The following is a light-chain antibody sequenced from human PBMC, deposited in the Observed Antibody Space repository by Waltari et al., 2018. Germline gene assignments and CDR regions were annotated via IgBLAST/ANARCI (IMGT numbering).Light chain of an antibody. J-gene: IGLJ3*02. CDR3: SSYSTSTTLGV. CDR1: SSDVGGYNY. V-gene: IGLV2-14*01. CDR2: DVS. Sequence: QSALTQPAPVSGSPGQSIPISCTGTSSDVGGYNYVPWYQQHPGKAPNLMIYDVSNRPSGVSNRFSGSKSGNTASLTISGLQAEDEADYYCSSYSTSTTLGVFGGGTKLTVL.